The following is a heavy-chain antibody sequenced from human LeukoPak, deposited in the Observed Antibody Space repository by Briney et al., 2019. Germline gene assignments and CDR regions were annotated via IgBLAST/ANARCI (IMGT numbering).Heavy chain of an antibody. CDR3: ARWELLRGAFDV. V-gene: IGHV3-9*01. J-gene: IGHJ3*01. Sequence: GGSLRLSCAASGFTFDDYAMHWVRQAPGKGLEWVSSISWNSARIGYADSVKGRFTISRDNAKNSLYLQMNSLGPEDTAFYYCARWELLRGAFDVWGQGRMVTFSS. D-gene: IGHD1-26*01. CDR1: GFTFDDYA. CDR2: ISWNSARI.